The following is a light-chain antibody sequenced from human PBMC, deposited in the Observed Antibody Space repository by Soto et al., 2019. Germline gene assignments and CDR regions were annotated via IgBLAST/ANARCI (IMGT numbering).Light chain of an antibody. V-gene: IGKV3-11*01. CDR2: DIS. J-gene: IGKJ4*01. CDR3: QQRNNWPWLT. Sequence: IVLTQSPATLSLSPGERATISCRATQSVKNYLAWYQQKPGQAPTLLLYDISNMATGFPARFSGSGSGADFTLTISCLEAEDFAVYYCQQRNNWPWLTFGGGTRVEIK. CDR1: QSVKNY.